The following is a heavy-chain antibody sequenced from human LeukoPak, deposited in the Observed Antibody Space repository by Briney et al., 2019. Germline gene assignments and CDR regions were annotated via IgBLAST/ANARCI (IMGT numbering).Heavy chain of an antibody. J-gene: IGHJ4*02. V-gene: IGHV3-7*01. CDR2: IKQDRSEK. CDR1: GFTFSSYE. CDR3: ARLREIPVFGVVTKSTSYFDY. D-gene: IGHD3-3*01. Sequence: GGSLRLSCAASGFTFSSYEMNWVRQAPGKGLELVANIKQDRSEKYYVDSVKGRFTISRDNAKNTLYLQMNSLRAEDTAVYYCARLREIPVFGVVTKSTSYFDYWGQGTLVTVSS.